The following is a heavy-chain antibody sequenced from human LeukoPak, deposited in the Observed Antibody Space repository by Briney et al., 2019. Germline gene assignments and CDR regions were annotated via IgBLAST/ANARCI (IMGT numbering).Heavy chain of an antibody. V-gene: IGHV1-8*01. CDR1: GYTFTSYD. D-gene: IGHD6-19*01. Sequence: ASVKVSCKASGYTFTSYDINWVRQATGQGLEWMGWMNPNSGNTGYAQKFQGRVTMTRNTSISTAYMALSSLRSEDTAVYYCARFSGWASYYYYGMDVWGQGTTVTVSS. CDR3: ARFSGWASYYYYGMDV. J-gene: IGHJ6*02. CDR2: MNPNSGNT.